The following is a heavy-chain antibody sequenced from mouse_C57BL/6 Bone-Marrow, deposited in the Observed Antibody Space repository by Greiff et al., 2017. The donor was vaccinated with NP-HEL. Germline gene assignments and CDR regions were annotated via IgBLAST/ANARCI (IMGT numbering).Heavy chain of an antibody. CDR1: GFTFSDYG. CDR2: ISSGSSTI. CDR3: ARRELSGTLWYFDV. D-gene: IGHD4-1*01. Sequence: EVQGVESGGGLVKPGGSLKLSCAASGFTFSDYGMHWVRQAPEKGLEWVAYISSGSSTIYYADKVKGRFTITRDNATNTLFLQMTSLRSEDTAMYYGARRELSGTLWYFDVWGTGTTVTVSS. V-gene: IGHV5-17*01. J-gene: IGHJ1*03.